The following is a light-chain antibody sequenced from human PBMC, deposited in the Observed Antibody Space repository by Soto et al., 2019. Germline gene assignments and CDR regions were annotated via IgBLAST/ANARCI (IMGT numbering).Light chain of an antibody. CDR2: DVS. J-gene: IGLJ2*01. Sequence: QSVLTQPASVSGSPGQSITISCTGSSSEIGDYKYVSWYIQHPGKAPKLMIYDVSNRPSGVSNRFSVSKSGNTASLTISGLQAEDEADYYCSSYTGPNFVIFGGGSKLIV. V-gene: IGLV2-14*01. CDR1: SSEIGDYKY. CDR3: SSYTGPNFVI.